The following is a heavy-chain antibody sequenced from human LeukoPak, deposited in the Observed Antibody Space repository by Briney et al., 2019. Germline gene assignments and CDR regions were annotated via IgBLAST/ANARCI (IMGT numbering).Heavy chain of an antibody. CDR3: ATEDRHPDDAFDI. J-gene: IGHJ3*02. V-gene: IGHV1-18*01. CDR1: GYSFTNYG. CDR2: ISAYNGHT. Sequence: ASVKVSCKASGYSFTNYGISWVRQAPGQGLEWMGWISAYNGHTSYEQYLQGRVTLTTDTSTSTAYMELRSLRSDDTAVYYCATEDRHPDDAFDIWGQGTMVTVSS.